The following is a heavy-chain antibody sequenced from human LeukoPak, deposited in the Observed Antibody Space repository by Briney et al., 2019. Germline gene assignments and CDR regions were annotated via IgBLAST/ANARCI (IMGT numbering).Heavy chain of an antibody. CDR3: ARGLSGRALFGVVIGRRQTYNWFDP. CDR2: INHSGST. CDR1: GGSFSGYY. J-gene: IGHJ5*02. Sequence: PSETLSLTCAVYGGSFSGYYWSWIRQPPGKGLEWIGEINHSGSTNYNPSLKSRVTISVDTSKNQFSLKLGSVTAADTAVYYCARGLSGRALFGVVIGRRQTYNWFDPWGQGTLVTVSS. V-gene: IGHV4-34*01. D-gene: IGHD3-3*01.